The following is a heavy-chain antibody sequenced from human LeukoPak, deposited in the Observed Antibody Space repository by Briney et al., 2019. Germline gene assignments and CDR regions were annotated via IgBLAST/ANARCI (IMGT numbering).Heavy chain of an antibody. V-gene: IGHV4-39*07. Sequence: PSETLSLTCTVSGGSINSNSYYWGWIRQPPGKGLEWIGSIFYTGHTYYNPSLKSRVTISVDTSKNQFSLKLSSVTAADTAVYYCARWIPAESVNDYWGQGTLVTVSS. CDR3: ARWIPAESVNDY. CDR1: GGSINSNSYY. D-gene: IGHD5-18*01. J-gene: IGHJ4*02. CDR2: IFYTGHT.